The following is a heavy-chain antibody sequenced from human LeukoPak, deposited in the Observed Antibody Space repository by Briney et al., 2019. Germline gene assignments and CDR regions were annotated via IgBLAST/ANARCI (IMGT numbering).Heavy chain of an antibody. CDR3: ATLGDFWSGLYYFDY. CDR1: GYSFTSYW. V-gene: IGHV5-51*01. Sequence: PGESLKISCKGSGYSFTSYWIGWVRQMPGKGLEWMGIIYPGDSDTRYSPSFQGQVTISAAKSISTAYLQWSSLKASDTAMYYCATLGDFWSGLYYFDYWGQGTPVTVSS. CDR2: IYPGDSDT. D-gene: IGHD3-3*01. J-gene: IGHJ4*02.